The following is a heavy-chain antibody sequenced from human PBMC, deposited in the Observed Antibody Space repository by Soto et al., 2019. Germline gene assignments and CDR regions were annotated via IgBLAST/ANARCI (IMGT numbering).Heavy chain of an antibody. V-gene: IGHV3-21*01. D-gene: IGHD3-10*01. Sequence: EVQLVESGGGLVKPGGSLRLSCAASGFSFNTYTMNWVRQAPGKGLEWVSSISSSSSYINYANSVKGRFTISRDNAKNSLYLQRNSLRAEDTAVYYCASLSRFALDYWGQGTLVTVSS. CDR3: ASLSRFALDY. CDR2: ISSSSSYI. J-gene: IGHJ4*02. CDR1: GFSFNTYT.